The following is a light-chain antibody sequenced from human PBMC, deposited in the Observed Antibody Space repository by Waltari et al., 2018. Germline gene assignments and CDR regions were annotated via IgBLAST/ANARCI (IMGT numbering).Light chain of an antibody. CDR2: EVS. J-gene: IGLJ2*01. CDR1: SSAAGGYNY. CDR3: SSYAGSNTVV. Sequence: QSALTQPPSASGSPGQSVTISCTGTSSAAGGYNYVSWYQQYPGKAPKLMIYEVSKRPSGVPERFSGSKSGNTASLTVSGLQGDDEADYYCSSYAGSNTVVFGGGTKLTVL. V-gene: IGLV2-8*01.